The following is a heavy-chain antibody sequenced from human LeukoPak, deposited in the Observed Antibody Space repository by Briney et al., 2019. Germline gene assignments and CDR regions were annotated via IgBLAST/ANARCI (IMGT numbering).Heavy chain of an antibody. Sequence: GGSLRLSCAASGFTFNTYGMYWVRQAPGKGLEGVAVISYDGSDKYYGDSVKGRFTISRDNSENTVFLQMDSLRPEDTAVYYCTKGSSYYGSGASDYWGQGTLVTVSS. V-gene: IGHV3-30*18. CDR1: GFTFNTYG. CDR3: TKGSSYYGSGASDY. D-gene: IGHD3-10*01. J-gene: IGHJ4*02. CDR2: ISYDGSDK.